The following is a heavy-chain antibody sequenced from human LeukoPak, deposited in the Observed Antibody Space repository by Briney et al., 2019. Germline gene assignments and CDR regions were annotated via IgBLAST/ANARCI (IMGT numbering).Heavy chain of an antibody. CDR3: AKDRGY. V-gene: IGHV3-23*01. Sequence: PGGSLRLSCAASGFTFSTFAMTWVRQAPGKGLEWVSAISGSAGSTNYADSVKGRFTISRDNSKNTLYLQMNSLTAEDSATYYCAKDRGYWGQGTLVTVSS. CDR2: ISGSAGST. CDR1: GFTFSTFA. J-gene: IGHJ4*02.